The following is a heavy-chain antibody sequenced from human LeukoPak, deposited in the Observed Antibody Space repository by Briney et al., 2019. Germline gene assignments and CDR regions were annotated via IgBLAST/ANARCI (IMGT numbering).Heavy chain of an antibody. V-gene: IGHV4-39*01. CDR3: ARQGPAAGPAAVSNYYYYYGMDV. D-gene: IGHD6-13*01. J-gene: IGHJ6*02. CDR1: GGSMSSSSYY. CDR2: IYYSGST. Sequence: PSETLSLTCTVSGGSMSSSSYYWGWLRHPPGKGLEWFGSIYYSGSTHYNPSLKTPVTISVDTSKNTFSLKLSSVTAADTAVYYCARQGPAAGPAAVSNYYYYYGMDVWGQGTTVTVSS.